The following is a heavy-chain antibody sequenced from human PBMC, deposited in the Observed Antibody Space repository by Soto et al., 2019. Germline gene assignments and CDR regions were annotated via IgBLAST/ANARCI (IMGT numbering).Heavy chain of an antibody. J-gene: IGHJ3*02. CDR1: GFTFSDYY. CDR3: ARDSMGATDAFDI. D-gene: IGHD1-26*01. Sequence: VGSLRLSCAASGFTFSDYYMSWIRQAPGKGLEWVSSISSSSSYIYYADSVKGRFTISRDNAKNSLYLQMNSLRAEDTAVYYCARDSMGATDAFDIWGQGTMVTVSS. V-gene: IGHV3-11*06. CDR2: ISSSSSYI.